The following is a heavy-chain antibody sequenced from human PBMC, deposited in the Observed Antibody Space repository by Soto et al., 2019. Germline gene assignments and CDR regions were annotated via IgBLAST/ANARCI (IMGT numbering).Heavy chain of an antibody. CDR2: ISFEGSNK. CDR3: ARDLTDYNYEYKFGF. D-gene: IGHD4-4*01. J-gene: IGHJ4*02. CDR1: GFTFSDFG. V-gene: IGHV3-30*03. Sequence: QVQLVESGGGEVQPGRSLRLSCAASGFTFSDFGMHWVRQSPGKGLEWVAVISFEGSNKYSAESVKGRFTISRDDSKNTVYLQMNSLRPEDTAVYFCARDLTDYNYEYKFGFWGQGTLVTVSS.